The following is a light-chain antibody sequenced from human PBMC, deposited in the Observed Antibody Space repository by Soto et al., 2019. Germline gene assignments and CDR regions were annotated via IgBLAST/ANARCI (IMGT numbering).Light chain of an antibody. CDR2: LAS. Sequence: DIQMTQSPSSLSAFVGDRVTITCRASQSISTWLAWYQQKPGKAPKLLIYLASNLEAGVPSRFSGGGSGTEFTLTISSLQSDDFGTYYCQQYNRYPYTFGQGTMLDIK. CDR3: QQYNRYPYT. CDR1: QSISTW. J-gene: IGKJ2*01. V-gene: IGKV1-5*03.